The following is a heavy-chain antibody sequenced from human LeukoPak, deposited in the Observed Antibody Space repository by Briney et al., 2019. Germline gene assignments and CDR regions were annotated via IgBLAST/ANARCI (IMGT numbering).Heavy chain of an antibody. CDR3: ARDGYCSGGSCPRGYYYGMDV. V-gene: IGHV1-18*01. J-gene: IGHJ6*04. Sequence: GASVKVSCKASGYTFTSYGISWVRQAPGQGLEWMGWISAYNGNTNYAQKLQGRVTMTTDTSTSTAYMELGSLRSDDTAEYYCARDGYCSGGSCPRGYYYGMDVWGKGTTVTVSS. CDR2: ISAYNGNT. D-gene: IGHD2-15*01. CDR1: GYTFTSYG.